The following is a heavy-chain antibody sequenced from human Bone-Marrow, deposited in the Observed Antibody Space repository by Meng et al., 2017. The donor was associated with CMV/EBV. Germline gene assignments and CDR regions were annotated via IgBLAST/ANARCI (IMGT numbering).Heavy chain of an antibody. J-gene: IGHJ3*02. D-gene: IGHD3-22*01. V-gene: IGHV3-11*01. CDR2: ISSSGSTI. Sequence: GESLKISCAASGFTFSDYYMSWIRQAPGKGLEWVSYISSSGSTIYYADSVKGRFTISRDNAEKSLYLQRNSLRAEDTAVYYCAREDSSGYYPIWGQGTMVTVSS. CDR3: AREDSSGYYPI. CDR1: GFTFSDYY.